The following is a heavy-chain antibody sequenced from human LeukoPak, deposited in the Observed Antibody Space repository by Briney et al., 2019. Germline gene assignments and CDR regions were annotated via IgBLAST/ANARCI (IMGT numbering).Heavy chain of an antibody. CDR2: INHSGST. J-gene: IGHJ6*04. CDR3: ARLGYSSGWAPRGV. Sequence: SETLSLTCAVYGGSFNSYYWSWIRQPPGKGLEWIGEINHSGSTNYNPSLKSRVTISVDTSKDQFSLKLRSVTAADTAVYYCARLGYSSGWAPRGVWGKGTTVTVSS. V-gene: IGHV4-34*01. CDR1: GGSFNSYY. D-gene: IGHD6-19*01.